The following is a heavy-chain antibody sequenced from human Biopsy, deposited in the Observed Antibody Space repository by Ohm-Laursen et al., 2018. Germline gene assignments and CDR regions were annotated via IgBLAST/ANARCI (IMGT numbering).Heavy chain of an antibody. J-gene: IGHJ2*01. CDR1: GGSISSYY. V-gene: IGHV4-59*08. Sequence: SDTLSLTCTVSGGSISSYYWSWIRQPPGKGLKWIGYIYYTGSTNYNPSLKGRVTISVDTSMNHLSLRLTSVTAADTAVYYCARHAPSYSGSYWRYFDLWGRGTLVTVSS. D-gene: IGHD1-26*01. CDR2: IYYTGST. CDR3: ARHAPSYSGSYWRYFDL.